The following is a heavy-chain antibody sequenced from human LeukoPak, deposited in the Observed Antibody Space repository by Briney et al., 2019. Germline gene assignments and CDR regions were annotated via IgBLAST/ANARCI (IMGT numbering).Heavy chain of an antibody. V-gene: IGHV4-30-2*01. CDR2: IYHSGTT. J-gene: IGHJ4*02. Sequence: SETLSLTCAVSVGSISSRGYSWSWIRQPPGKGLEWIGYIYHSGTTYYNPSLKSRVTISLDRSKNQFSLNLRSVTAADTAVYYCARGGYYGSGREDFWGQGTLVTVSS. D-gene: IGHD3-10*01. CDR3: ARGGYYGSGREDF. CDR1: VGSISSRGYS.